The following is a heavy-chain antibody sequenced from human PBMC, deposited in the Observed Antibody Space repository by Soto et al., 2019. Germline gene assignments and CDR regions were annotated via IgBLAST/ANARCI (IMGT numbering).Heavy chain of an antibody. CDR2: IRQDGSEK. CDR1: GCTFRSYF. CDR3: ARVMGTDGWSNLAFDL. Sequence: GSLRLSCAASGCTFRSYFMSWVHQTPGMGLEWRAIIRQDGSEKYYVDSVKGRFTISRDNAKNSLFLQMNSLRVEDTAVHICARVMGTDGWSNLAFDLWGQGTMVTVSS. J-gene: IGHJ3*01. D-gene: IGHD6-19*01. V-gene: IGHV3-7*04.